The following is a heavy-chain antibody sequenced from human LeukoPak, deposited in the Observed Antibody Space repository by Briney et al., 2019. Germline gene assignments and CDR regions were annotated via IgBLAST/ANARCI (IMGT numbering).Heavy chain of an antibody. J-gene: IGHJ4*02. CDR2: INSDGSST. CDR3: AKDISVLRYFDWLLSGGPFDY. V-gene: IGHV3-74*01. CDR1: GFTFSSYW. Sequence: PGGSLRLSCAASGFTFSSYWMHWVRQAPGKGLVWVSRINSDGSSTSYADSVKGRFTISRDNAKNSLYLQMNNLRAEDTALYYCAKDISVLRYFDWLLSGGPFDYWGQGTLVTVSS. D-gene: IGHD3-9*01.